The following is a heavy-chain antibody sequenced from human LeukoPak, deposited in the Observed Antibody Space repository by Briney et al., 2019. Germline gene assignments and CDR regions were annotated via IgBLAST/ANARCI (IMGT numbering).Heavy chain of an antibody. V-gene: IGHV1-8*01. CDR1: GYTFTSYD. J-gene: IGHJ5*02. CDR3: ARRPYYYGSGRIDP. CDR2: MNPNSGNT. Sequence: GASVKVSCKASGYTFTSYDINRVRQATGQGLEWTGWMNPNSGNTGYAQKFQGRVTMTRNTSISTAYMELSSLRSEDTAVYYCARRPYYYGSGRIDPWGQGTLVTVSS. D-gene: IGHD3-10*01.